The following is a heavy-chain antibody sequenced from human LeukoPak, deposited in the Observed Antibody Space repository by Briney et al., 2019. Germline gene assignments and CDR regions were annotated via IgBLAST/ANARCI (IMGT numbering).Heavy chain of an antibody. Sequence: GASVKVSCKASGYTFTSYDINWVRQATGQGLEWMGWMNPNSGNTGYAQKFQGRVTITRNTSISTAYMELSSLRSEDTAVYYCARGRGEVRYFDWFDPWGQGTLVTVSS. CDR1: GYTFTSYD. CDR2: MNPNSGNT. D-gene: IGHD3-9*01. V-gene: IGHV1-8*03. J-gene: IGHJ5*02. CDR3: ARGRGEVRYFDWFDP.